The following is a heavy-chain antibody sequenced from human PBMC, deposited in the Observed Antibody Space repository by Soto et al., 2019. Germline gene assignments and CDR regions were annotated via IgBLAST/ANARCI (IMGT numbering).Heavy chain of an antibody. CDR2: ISGSGDNT. CDR3: RGWSGSGPYVTDV. CDR1: GFTFSNYG. Sequence: EVQLLESGGGLVQPGGSLRLSCAASGFTFSNYGMSWVRQAPGKGLEWVSDISGSGDNTYYADSVKGRFTISRDNSKNTLYLQMNSLRAGDTAVYYCRGWSGSGPYVTDVWGQGTTVTVSS. J-gene: IGHJ6*02. D-gene: IGHD3-10*01. V-gene: IGHV3-23*01.